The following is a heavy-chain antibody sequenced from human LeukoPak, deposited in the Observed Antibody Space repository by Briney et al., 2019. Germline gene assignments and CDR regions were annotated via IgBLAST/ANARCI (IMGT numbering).Heavy chain of an antibody. CDR1: GGSISSSSYY. D-gene: IGHD1-20*01. J-gene: IGHJ4*02. CDR2: IYYSGST. Sequence: PSETLSLTCTVSGGSISSSSYYWGWIRQPPGKGLEWIGSIYYSGSTYYNPSLKSRVTISVDTSKNQFSLKLSSVTAADTAVYYCARTYNWNYVGYWGQGTLVTVSS. V-gene: IGHV4-39*07. CDR3: ARTYNWNYVGY.